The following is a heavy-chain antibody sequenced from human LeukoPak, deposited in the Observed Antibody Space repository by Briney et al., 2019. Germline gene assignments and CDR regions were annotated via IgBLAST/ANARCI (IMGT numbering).Heavy chain of an antibody. V-gene: IGHV3-23*01. Sequence: GGSLRLSCAASGFTFSSYAMNWVRQAPGKGLEWVSGISGRGGSTYYADSVKVRFTISRDNSRNTLYLQMSSLRAEDTAVYYSAKYVLPGGTPNPDYGLDVWGQGTTVTVSS. D-gene: IGHD2-2*01. CDR1: GFTFSSYA. CDR2: ISGRGGST. CDR3: AKYVLPGGTPNPDYGLDV. J-gene: IGHJ6*02.